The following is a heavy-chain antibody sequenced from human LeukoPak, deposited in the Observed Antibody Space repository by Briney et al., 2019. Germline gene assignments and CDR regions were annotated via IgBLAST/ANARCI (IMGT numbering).Heavy chain of an antibody. J-gene: IGHJ4*02. D-gene: IGHD2-21*02. CDR2: IIPIFGTA. CDR3: ARAQGGGDSALGDY. Sequence: GSSVKVSCKASGGTFSSYAISWVRRAPGEGLEWMGGIIPIFGTANYAQKFQGRVTITADESTSTAYMELSSLRSEDTAVYYCARAQGGGDSALGDYWGQGTLVTVSS. V-gene: IGHV1-69*01. CDR1: GGTFSSYA.